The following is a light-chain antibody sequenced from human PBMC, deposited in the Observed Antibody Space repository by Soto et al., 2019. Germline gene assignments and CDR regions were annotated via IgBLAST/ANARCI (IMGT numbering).Light chain of an antibody. CDR3: RQYNNWPRT. CDR2: SAS. V-gene: IGKV3-15*01. J-gene: IGKJ1*01. Sequence: IMMTQSPATLSVSQGERATLSCRASQSVSSDLAWYHQKPGQAPRLLIYSASTRATGIPARFSGSGSGTEFTLTINSLQSEDFAVYYCRQYNNWPRTFGQGTKVDIK. CDR1: QSVSSD.